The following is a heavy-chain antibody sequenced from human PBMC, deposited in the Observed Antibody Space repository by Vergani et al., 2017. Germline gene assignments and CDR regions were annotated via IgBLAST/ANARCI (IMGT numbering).Heavy chain of an antibody. CDR2: IYYSGST. V-gene: IGHV4-59*01. CDR1: GGSISSYY. CDR3: ASIPPDDFWSGILN. D-gene: IGHD3-3*01. J-gene: IGHJ4*02. Sequence: QVQLQESGPGLVKPSETLSLTCTVSGGSISSYYWSWIRQPPGKGLEWTGYIYYSGSTNYNPSLKSRVTISVDTSKNQFSLKLSSVTAADTAVYYCASIPPDDFWSGILNWGQGTLVTVSS.